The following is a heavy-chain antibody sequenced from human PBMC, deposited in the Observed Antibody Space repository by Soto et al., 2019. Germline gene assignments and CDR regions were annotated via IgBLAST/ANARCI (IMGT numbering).Heavy chain of an antibody. D-gene: IGHD3-10*01. V-gene: IGHV3-11*05. CDR2: ISSSGSYS. CDR1: GFTLSDYY. CDR3: AKDPGVNGDYYYGMDV. Sequence: GGSLRLSCAASGFTLSDYYMSWIRQAPGKGLEWVSYISSSGSYSNYAASVKGRFTISRDNSKNTLYLQMNSLRAEDTAVYFCAKDPGVNGDYYYGMDVWGQGTTVTVSS. J-gene: IGHJ6*02.